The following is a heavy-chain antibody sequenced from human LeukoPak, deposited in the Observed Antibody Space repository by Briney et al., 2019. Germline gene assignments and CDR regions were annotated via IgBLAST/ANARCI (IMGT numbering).Heavy chain of an antibody. CDR3: EKDFESHGWLRYGERSNYYYYGMDV. CDR1: GFTFSSYG. D-gene: IGHD5-12*01. CDR2: ISYDGSNK. Sequence: GGSLRLSCAASGFTFSSYGMHWVRQAPGKGLEWVAVISYDGSNKYYADSVKGRFTISRDNSKNTLYLQMNRLRAEDTAVYYCEKDFESHGWLRYGERSNYYYYGMDVWGQGTTVTVSS. J-gene: IGHJ6*02. V-gene: IGHV3-30*18.